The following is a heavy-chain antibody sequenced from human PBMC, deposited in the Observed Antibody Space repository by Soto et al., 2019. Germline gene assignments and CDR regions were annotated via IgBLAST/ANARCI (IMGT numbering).Heavy chain of an antibody. Sequence: SEPLSLTCTVSGASISSGDYYWSWIRQPPGKGLEWIGYIYYSGSAYYNPSLKSRVSISVDTSKNQFSLKLSSVTAADTAVYYCARDVVEIVGVTLAEAQNYWGQGTRGTSPQ. CDR3: ARDVVEIVGVTLAEAQNY. CDR2: IYYSGSA. J-gene: IGHJ4*02. CDR1: GASISSGDYY. D-gene: IGHD3-3*01. V-gene: IGHV4-30-4*01.